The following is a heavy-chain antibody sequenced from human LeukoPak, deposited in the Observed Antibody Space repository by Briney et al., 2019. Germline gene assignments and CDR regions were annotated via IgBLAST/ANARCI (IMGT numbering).Heavy chain of an antibody. CDR2: SYHNGGT. CDR1: GGSFSSYY. V-gene: IGHV4-59*08. CDR3: ARHGSIWTCDY. Sequence: PSETLSLTCTVSGGSFSSYYWSWIREPPGKGLEWIGYSYHNGGTNYNPALKSRVTISVDTSKNQFSLKLSSVTAADTAVYYCARHGSIWTCDYWGQRTLVTVS. D-gene: IGHD6-13*01. J-gene: IGHJ4*02.